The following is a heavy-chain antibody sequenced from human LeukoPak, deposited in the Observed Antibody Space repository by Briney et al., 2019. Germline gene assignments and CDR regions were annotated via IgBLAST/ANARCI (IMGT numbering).Heavy chain of an antibody. V-gene: IGHV1-69*04. J-gene: IGHJ6*02. CDR3: ARDLDDGSGSWRESYGMDV. D-gene: IGHD3-10*01. CDR1: GGTFSSYA. Sequence: KVSCKASGGTFSSYAISWVRQAPGQGLEWMGRSIPILGIANYAQKFQGRVTITADKSTSTAYMELSSLRSEDTAVYYCARDLDDGSGSWRESYGMDVWGQGTTVTVSS. CDR2: SIPILGIA.